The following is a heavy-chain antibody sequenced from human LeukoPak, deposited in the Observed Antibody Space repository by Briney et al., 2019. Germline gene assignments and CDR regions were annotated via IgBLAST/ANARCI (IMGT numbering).Heavy chain of an antibody. CDR3: ARRVAPLGWYFDL. J-gene: IGHJ2*01. CDR2: ISYSGST. D-gene: IGHD2-15*01. V-gene: IGHV4-61*05. CDR1: GGSISTSNYF. Sequence: SETLSLTCTASGGSISTSNYFWGWIRQPPGKGLEWIGTISYSGSTNYNPSLKSRVTISVDTSKNQFSLKLSSVTAADTAVYYCARRVAPLGWYFDLWGRGTLVTVSS.